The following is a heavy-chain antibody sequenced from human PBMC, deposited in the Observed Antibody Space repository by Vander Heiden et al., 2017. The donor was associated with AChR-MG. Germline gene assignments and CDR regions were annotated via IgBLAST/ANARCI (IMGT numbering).Heavy chain of an antibody. V-gene: IGHV3-30-3*01. Sequence: QVQLVESGGGVVQPGRSLRLSCAASGFTFSSYAMPWVRQAPGKGLEWVAVISYDGSNKYYADSVKGRFTISRDNSKNTLYLQMNSLRAEDTAVYYCARERWELPSFDAFDIWGQGTMVTVSS. CDR1: GFTFSSYA. CDR2: ISYDGSNK. D-gene: IGHD1-26*01. CDR3: ARERWELPSFDAFDI. J-gene: IGHJ3*02.